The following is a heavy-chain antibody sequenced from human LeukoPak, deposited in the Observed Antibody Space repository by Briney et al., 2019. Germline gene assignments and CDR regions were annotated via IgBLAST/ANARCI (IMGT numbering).Heavy chain of an antibody. CDR3: AKERYSSSWYTGFDY. V-gene: IGHV3-30*02. D-gene: IGHD6-13*01. CDR1: GFTFSSCG. Sequence: PGGSLRLSCAASGFTFSSCGMHWVRQAPGKGLEWVAFIRYDGSNKYYADSVKGRFTISRDNSKNTLYLQMNSLRAEDTAVYYCAKERYSSSWYTGFDYWGQGTLVTVSS. CDR2: IRYDGSNK. J-gene: IGHJ4*02.